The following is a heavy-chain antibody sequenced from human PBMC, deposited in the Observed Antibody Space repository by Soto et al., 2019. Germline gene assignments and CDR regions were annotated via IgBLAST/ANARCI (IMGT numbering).Heavy chain of an antibody. CDR1: GFTFSSYA. Sequence: GGSRRLSCAASGFTFSSYAMSWVRQAPGKGLEWVSAISGSGGSTYYADSVKGRFTISRDNSKNTLYLQMNSLRAEDTAVYYCARDDYPYYDDSSGYHFDYWGQGT. V-gene: IGHV3-23*01. J-gene: IGHJ4*02. CDR3: ARDDYPYYDDSSGYHFDY. D-gene: IGHD3-22*01. CDR2: ISGSGGST.